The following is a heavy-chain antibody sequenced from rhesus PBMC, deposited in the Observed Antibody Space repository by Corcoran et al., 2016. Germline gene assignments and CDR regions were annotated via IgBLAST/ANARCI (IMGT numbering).Heavy chain of an antibody. D-gene: IGHD6-31*01. CDR1: GYPFTSYS. CDR2: NNPSNGNT. Sequence: QVQLVQSGAEVKKPGASVKLSCKASGYPFTSYSINWVRQDPGQGLEWMGGNNPSNGNTGYAQKYQGRGTMTRDTSTRTAYMELSSLRSEDTAVYHCARFVVAAAGSGVDYWGQGVLVTVSS. J-gene: IGHJ4*01. CDR3: ARFVVAAAGSGVDY. V-gene: IGHV1-200*01.